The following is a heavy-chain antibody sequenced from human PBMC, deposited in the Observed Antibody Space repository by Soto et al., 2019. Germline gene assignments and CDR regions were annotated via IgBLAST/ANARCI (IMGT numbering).Heavy chain of an antibody. V-gene: IGHV4-61*01. D-gene: IGHD1-7*01. CDR1: GGSVSSGSYY. CDR2: IYYSGST. Sequence: SETLSLTCTVSGGSVSSGSYYWSWIRQPPGKGLEWLGYIYYSGSTNYNPSLKSRVTISVDTSKNQCSLKLSSVTAADTAVYYCARDVMLELVSRRFDPWGQGTLVTVSS. J-gene: IGHJ5*02. CDR3: ARDVMLELVSRRFDP.